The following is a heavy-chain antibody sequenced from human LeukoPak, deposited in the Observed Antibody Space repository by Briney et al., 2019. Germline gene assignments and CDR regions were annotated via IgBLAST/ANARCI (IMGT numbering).Heavy chain of an antibody. D-gene: IGHD6-19*01. CDR3: AKRLAMTGTYHFDY. V-gene: IGHV3-23*01. CDR1: GFTFSSYA. CDR2: ISGSGDST. J-gene: IGHJ4*02. Sequence: GGSLRLSCAASGFTFSSYAMSWVRQAPGKGLEWVSAISGSGDSTYYGASVKGRFTISRDNSENTLYLQMNSLRAEDTAVYYCAKRLAMTGTYHFDYWGQGTLVTVSS.